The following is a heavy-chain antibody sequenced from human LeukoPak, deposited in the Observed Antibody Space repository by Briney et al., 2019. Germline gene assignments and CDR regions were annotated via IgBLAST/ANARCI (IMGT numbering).Heavy chain of an antibody. D-gene: IGHD2-2*01. CDR2: INPNSGGT. Sequence: ASVRVSCKASGYTFSSHGITWVRQAPGQGLEWMGWINPNSGGTNYAQKFQGRVTMTRDTSISTAYMELRSLRSDDTAVYYCARLNEYQLLSSYYYYMDVWGKGTTVTIAS. CDR3: ARLNEYQLLSSYYYYMDV. V-gene: IGHV1-2*02. J-gene: IGHJ6*03. CDR1: GYTFSSHG.